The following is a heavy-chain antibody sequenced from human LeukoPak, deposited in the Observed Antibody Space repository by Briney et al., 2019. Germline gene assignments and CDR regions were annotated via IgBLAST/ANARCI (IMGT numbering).Heavy chain of an antibody. CDR3: AKSMEWLLFLSHFDY. D-gene: IGHD3-3*01. J-gene: IGHJ4*02. CDR1: GFTFSSYA. V-gene: IGHV3-23*01. Sequence: HPGGSLRLSCAASGFTFSSYAMSWVRQAPGKGLEWVSAISGSGGSTYYADSVKGRFTISRDNSKNTLYLQMNSLRAEDTAVYYCAKSMEWLLFLSHFDYWGQGTLVTVSS. CDR2: ISGSGGST.